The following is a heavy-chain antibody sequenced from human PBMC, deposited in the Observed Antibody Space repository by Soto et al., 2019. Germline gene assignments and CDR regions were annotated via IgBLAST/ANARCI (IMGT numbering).Heavy chain of an antibody. Sequence: GGSLRLSCAASGFTVTNYEMSWVRQAPGKGLEWVSYINSGGTSIKYADSVKGRFTFSRDNARNSLYLQMNSLRDEDTAVFHCAKGLGNPKEVWGQGTTVTVSS. V-gene: IGHV3-48*03. D-gene: IGHD6-19*01. J-gene: IGHJ6*02. CDR3: AKGLGNPKEV. CDR1: GFTVTNYE. CDR2: INSGGTSI.